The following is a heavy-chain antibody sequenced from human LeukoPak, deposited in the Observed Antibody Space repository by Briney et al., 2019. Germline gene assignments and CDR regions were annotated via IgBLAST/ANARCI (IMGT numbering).Heavy chain of an antibody. CDR3: ARDGVGNYYDSSGGFDY. V-gene: IGHV1-18*04. D-gene: IGHD3-22*01. Sequence: GASVKVSCKASGYTFTGYYMHWVRQAPGQGLEWMGWISAYNGNTNYAQKLQGRVTMTTDTSTSTAYMELRSLRSDDTAVYYCARDGVGNYYDSSGGFDYWGQGTLVTVSS. J-gene: IGHJ4*02. CDR1: GYTFTGYY. CDR2: ISAYNGNT.